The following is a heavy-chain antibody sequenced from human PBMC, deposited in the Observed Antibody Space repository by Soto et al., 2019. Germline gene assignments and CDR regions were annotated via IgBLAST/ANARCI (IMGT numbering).Heavy chain of an antibody. D-gene: IGHD5-18*01. V-gene: IGHV4-39*01. CDR3: ARHFDTAMVEGDWFDP. J-gene: IGHJ5*02. CDR2: IYYSGST. CDR1: GGSISSSSYY. Sequence: SETLSLTCTVSGGSISSSSYYWGWIRQPPGKGLEWIGSIYYSGSTYYNPSLKSRVTISVDTSKNQFSLKLSSVTAADTAVYYCARHFDTAMVEGDWFDPWGQGTLVTVSS.